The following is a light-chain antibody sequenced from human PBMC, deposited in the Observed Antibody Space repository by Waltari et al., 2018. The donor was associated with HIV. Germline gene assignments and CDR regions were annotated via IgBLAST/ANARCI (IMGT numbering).Light chain of an antibody. Sequence: SVLTPPPSASGTPGRRVTNSPPGRRSNIASNHVYSYPQLPGTAPKLLIYRNNQRPSGVPDRFSGSKSGTSASLAISGLRSEDEADYYCAAWDDSLSGRVFGGGTKLTVL. CDR1: RSNIASNH. V-gene: IGLV1-47*01. J-gene: IGLJ3*02. CDR3: AAWDDSLSGRV. CDR2: RNN.